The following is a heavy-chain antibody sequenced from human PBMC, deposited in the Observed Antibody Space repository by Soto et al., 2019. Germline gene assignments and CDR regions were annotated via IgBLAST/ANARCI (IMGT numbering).Heavy chain of an antibody. Sequence: GGSLRLSCAASGFSFSISPMHWVRQAPGKGPEWVALISYDGTNKFYADSLKGRFTISRDNSKSTLYLQVDSLRPEDAAVYYCARDPKTSGGEHWAFNYFDSWGQGTLVTVSS. CDR3: ARDPKTSGGEHWAFNYFDS. V-gene: IGHV3-30-3*01. CDR1: GFSFSISP. J-gene: IGHJ4*02. D-gene: IGHD7-27*01. CDR2: ISYDGTNK.